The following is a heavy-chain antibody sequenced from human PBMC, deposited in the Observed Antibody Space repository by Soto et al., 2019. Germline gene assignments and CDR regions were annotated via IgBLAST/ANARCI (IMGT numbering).Heavy chain of an antibody. Sequence: GGSLRLSCAASGFTFSSYAMSWVRQAPGKGLEWVSAISGSGGSTYYADSVKGRFTISRDNSKNTLYLQMNSLRAEDTAVYYCAKDLRITMVRGVIIANWFDPGGQGTLVTVSS. CDR2: ISGSGGST. J-gene: IGHJ5*02. V-gene: IGHV3-23*01. CDR3: AKDLRITMVRGVIIANWFDP. CDR1: GFTFSSYA. D-gene: IGHD3-10*01.